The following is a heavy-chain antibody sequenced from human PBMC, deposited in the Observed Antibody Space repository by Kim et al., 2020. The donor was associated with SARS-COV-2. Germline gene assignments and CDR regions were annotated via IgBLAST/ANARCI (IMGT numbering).Heavy chain of an antibody. D-gene: IGHD6-13*01. J-gene: IGHJ4*02. CDR3: ARPRSEGXGSWPFFDS. V-gene: IGHV1-3*01. CDR2: INXGNGXT. CDR1: GYIFTSYT. Sequence: ASVKVSCKSSGYIFTSYTMHWVRQAPGQRLEXXGWINXGNGXTKYLQKFQGRVTSTRDTSASTVYXELSSLRSEDTAVDYCARPRSEGXGSWPFFDSWGQGTLVTVSS.